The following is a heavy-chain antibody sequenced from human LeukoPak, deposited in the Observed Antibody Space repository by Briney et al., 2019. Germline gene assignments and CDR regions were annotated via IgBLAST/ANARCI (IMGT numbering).Heavy chain of an antibody. Sequence: SETLSLTCVVYGGSFSGHYWTWIRQPPGKGLEWIGDINQSGGTNYNPSLKSRLPISVDTYKNQFSLNLKSMTAADTALYYCARAGDSYNWFDPWGQGTLVTVSS. CDR1: GGSFSGHY. V-gene: IGHV4-34*01. CDR3: ARAGDSYNWFDP. D-gene: IGHD2-21*01. J-gene: IGHJ5*02. CDR2: INQSGGT.